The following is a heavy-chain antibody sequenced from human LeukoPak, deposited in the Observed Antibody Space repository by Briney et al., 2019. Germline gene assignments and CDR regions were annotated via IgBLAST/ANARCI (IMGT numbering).Heavy chain of an antibody. CDR2: MSYVGIT. D-gene: IGHD4-11*01. V-gene: IGHV4-39*01. Sequence: PSETLSLTCTVSGDSISSTTYWWGWIRQSPGKGLEWIGSMSYVGITPYNPSLKSRATISVDTSKNQFSLMLNSVTAAYTAVYYCTRLPLDYSLDHWGQGTPVSVSS. CDR1: GDSISSTTYW. J-gene: IGHJ4*02. CDR3: TRLPLDYSLDH.